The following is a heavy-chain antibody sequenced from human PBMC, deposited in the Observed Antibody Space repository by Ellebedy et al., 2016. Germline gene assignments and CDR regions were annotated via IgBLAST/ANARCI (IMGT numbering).Heavy chain of an antibody. Sequence: ASVKVSCKASGFTFTSSAMQWVRQARGQRLEWIGWIVVGSGNTNYAQKFQERVTITRDMSTSTAYMELSSLRSEDTAVYYCATTAEDPLYSSSSVDYWGQGTLVTVSS. D-gene: IGHD6-6*01. CDR3: ATTAEDPLYSSSSVDY. J-gene: IGHJ4*02. V-gene: IGHV1-58*02. CDR1: GFTFTSSA. CDR2: IVVGSGNT.